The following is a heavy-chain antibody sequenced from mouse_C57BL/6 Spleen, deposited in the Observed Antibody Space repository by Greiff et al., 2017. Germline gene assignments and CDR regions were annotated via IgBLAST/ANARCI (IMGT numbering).Heavy chain of an antibody. Sequence: QVQLQQPGAELVKPGASVKLSCKASGYTFTSYWMHWVKQRPGQGLEWIGMIHPNRGSTNYNEKFKSKATLTVDKSSSTAYVQLSSLTSEDSAVYYCAREGLYYCSSPFDYWGQGTTLTVSS. CDR1: GYTFTSYW. CDR3: AREGLYYCSSPFDY. CDR2: IHPNRGST. J-gene: IGHJ2*01. V-gene: IGHV1-64*01. D-gene: IGHD1-1*01.